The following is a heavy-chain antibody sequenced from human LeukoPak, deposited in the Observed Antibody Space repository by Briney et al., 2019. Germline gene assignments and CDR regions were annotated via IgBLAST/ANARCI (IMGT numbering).Heavy chain of an antibody. CDR2: IYTSGST. CDR1: GGTISSGSYY. Sequence: PSETLSLTCTVPGGTISSGSYYWSWIRQPAGKGLEWIGRIYTSGSTNYNPSLKSRVTISVDTSKNQFSLKLSSVTAADTAVYYCARGFPGGYSYGSNWFDPWGQGTLVTVSS. J-gene: IGHJ5*02. V-gene: IGHV4-61*02. CDR3: ARGFPGGYSYGSNWFDP. D-gene: IGHD5-18*01.